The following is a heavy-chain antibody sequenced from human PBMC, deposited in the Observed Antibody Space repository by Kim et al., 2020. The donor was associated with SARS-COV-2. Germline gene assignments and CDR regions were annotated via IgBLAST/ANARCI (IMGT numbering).Heavy chain of an antibody. V-gene: IGHV1-18*01. J-gene: IGHJ4*02. CDR2: NT. CDR3: ARSRSTSDY. Sequence: NTNYAQKLQGRVTMTTDTSTSTAYMELRSLRSDDTAVYYCARSRSTSDYWGQGTLVTVSS.